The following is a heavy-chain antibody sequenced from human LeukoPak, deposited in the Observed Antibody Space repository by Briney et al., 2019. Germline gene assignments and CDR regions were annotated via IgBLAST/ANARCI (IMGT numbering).Heavy chain of an antibody. D-gene: IGHD3-3*02. CDR2: VNPSGGST. CDR3: ARDAF. V-gene: IGHV1-46*01. CDR1: GYSFTSFY. J-gene: IGHJ4*02. Sequence: VASVKVSCKTAGYSFTSFYIHWIRQAPGQGLEWMGMVNPSGGSTVSAQKFQDRVNMTEDTSTRTVHMEMTGLRSDDTAIYYCARDAFWGQGTLVTVSS.